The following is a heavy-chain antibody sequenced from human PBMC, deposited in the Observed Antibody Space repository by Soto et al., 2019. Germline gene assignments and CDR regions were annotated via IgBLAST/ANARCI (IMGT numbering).Heavy chain of an antibody. D-gene: IGHD1-1*01. J-gene: IGHJ4*02. CDR3: ARGRYGDY. CDR1: GSTFTSNG. V-gene: IGHV1-18*01. CDR2: ISAHNGNT. Sequence: QVHLVQSGAEVKKPGASVKVSCKASGSTFTSNGTPWVRRALGQGFEWMGWISAHNGNTDYAQKVQGRVIVTRHTSPSTAYMELRSLISDDTAVYYCARGRYGDYWGQGALVTVSS.